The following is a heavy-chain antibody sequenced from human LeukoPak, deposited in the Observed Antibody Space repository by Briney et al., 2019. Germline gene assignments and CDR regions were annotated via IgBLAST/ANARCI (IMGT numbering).Heavy chain of an antibody. J-gene: IGHJ4*02. V-gene: IGHV1-69*05. D-gene: IGHD2-2*01. CDR2: IIPIFGTA. CDR1: GGTFSSYA. CDR3: ATDRGSTRPHFDY. Sequence: GASVKVSCKASGGTFSSYAISWVRQAPGQGLEWMGEIIPIFGTANYAQKFQGRVTITTDESTSTAYMELSSLRSEDTAVYYCATDRGSTRPHFDYWGQGTLVTVSS.